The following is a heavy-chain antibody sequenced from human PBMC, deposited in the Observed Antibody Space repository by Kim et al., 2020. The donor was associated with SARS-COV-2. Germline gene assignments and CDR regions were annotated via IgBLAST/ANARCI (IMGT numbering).Heavy chain of an antibody. J-gene: IGHJ3*02. D-gene: IGHD3-10*01. CDR2: INHSGST. Sequence: SETLSLTCAVYGGSFSGYYWSWIRQPPGKGLEWIGEINHSGSTNYNPSLKSRVTISVDTSKNQFSLKMSSVTAADTAVYYCARGFIMVRGVRTACGAFDIWGQGTMVTVSS. CDR3: ARGFIMVRGVRTACGAFDI. CDR1: GGSFSGYY. V-gene: IGHV4-34*01.